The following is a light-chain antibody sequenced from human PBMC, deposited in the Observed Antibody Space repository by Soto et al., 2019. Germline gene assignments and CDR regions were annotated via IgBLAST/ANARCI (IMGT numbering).Light chain of an antibody. V-gene: IGKV2-28*01. CDR1: QSLLHTNGYSY. CDR2: WGS. J-gene: IGKJ2*01. CDR3: MQALQTPPYT. Sequence: DIVMTQSPLSLSVTPGEPASISCRSSQSLLHTNGYSYFDWYLQKTGQSPQLLIYWGSIRASGVPDRFSGSGSGTDFTLRISRVEAEDVGVYYCMQALQTPPYTFGQGTKLEIK.